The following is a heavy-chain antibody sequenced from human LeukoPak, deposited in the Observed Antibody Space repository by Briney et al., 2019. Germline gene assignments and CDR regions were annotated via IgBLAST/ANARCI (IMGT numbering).Heavy chain of an antibody. V-gene: IGHV4-38-2*02. D-gene: IGHD5-12*01. J-gene: IGHJ6*03. Sequence: SETLSLTCTVSGYSISSGYYWGWIRQPPGKGLEWIGSIYHSGSTYYNPSLKSRVTISVDTSKNQFSLKLSSVTAADTAVYYCARSRGEWLRFNCLANRYYYYMDVWGKGTTVTISS. CDR3: ARSRGEWLRFNCLANRYYYYMDV. CDR1: GYSISSGYY. CDR2: IYHSGST.